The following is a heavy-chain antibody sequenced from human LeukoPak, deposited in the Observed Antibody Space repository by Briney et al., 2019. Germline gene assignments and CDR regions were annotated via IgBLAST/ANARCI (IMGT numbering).Heavy chain of an antibody. J-gene: IGHJ4*02. CDR3: ARATYSSSWYGKAYYDY. V-gene: IGHV1-2*02. CDR2: INPNSGGT. Sequence: ASVKVSRKTSGYTFTGYYIHWVRQAPGQGLEWMGWINPNSGGTKYAQKFQGRVTMTRDTSITTAYMELSRLRSDDTAVYYCARATYSSSWYGKAYYDYWGQGTLVTVSS. CDR1: GYTFTGYY. D-gene: IGHD6-13*01.